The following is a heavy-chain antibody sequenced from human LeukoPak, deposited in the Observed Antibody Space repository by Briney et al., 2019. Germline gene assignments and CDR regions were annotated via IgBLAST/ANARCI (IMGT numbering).Heavy chain of an antibody. Sequence: GGTLRLSCAASGFTFSSYGMHWVRQAPGKGLEWVAFIRYDGSNKYYADSVKGRFTISRDNSKNTLYLQMNSLRAEDTAVYYCAKDSSGYYPQGFDYWGQGTLVTVSS. J-gene: IGHJ4*02. CDR3: AKDSSGYYPQGFDY. CDR2: IRYDGSNK. CDR1: GFTFSSYG. V-gene: IGHV3-30*02. D-gene: IGHD3-22*01.